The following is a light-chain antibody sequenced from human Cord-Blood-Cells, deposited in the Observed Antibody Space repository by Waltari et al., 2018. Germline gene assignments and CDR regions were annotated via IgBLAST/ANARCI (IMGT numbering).Light chain of an antibody. CDR2: GNS. CDR3: QSYDSSLSGVV. V-gene: IGLV1-40*01. Sequence: QSVLTQPPSVSGAPGQRVTIPCTGSSSNIGAGYDVHWYQQLPGAAPKLLIYGNSSRPSGVPYRFSGAKSGTSASLAITGLQAEDEDDYYCQSYDSSLSGVVFGGGTKLTVL. CDR1: SSNIGAGYD. J-gene: IGLJ2*01.